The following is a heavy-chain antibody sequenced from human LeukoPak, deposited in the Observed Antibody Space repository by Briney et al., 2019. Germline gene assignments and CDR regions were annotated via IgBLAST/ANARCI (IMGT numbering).Heavy chain of an antibody. Sequence: GGSLRLSCAASGFAFSDHYMDWVRQAPGKGLEWVGRTRNKANSYTTEYAASVKGRFTISRDDSKNSLYLQMNSLKTEDTAVYYCARESDDYDFWRGYPTYYYYYMDVWGKGTTVTVSS. CDR2: TRNKANSYTT. CDR1: GFAFSDHY. D-gene: IGHD3-3*01. V-gene: IGHV3-72*01. J-gene: IGHJ6*03. CDR3: ARESDDYDFWRGYPTYYYYYMDV.